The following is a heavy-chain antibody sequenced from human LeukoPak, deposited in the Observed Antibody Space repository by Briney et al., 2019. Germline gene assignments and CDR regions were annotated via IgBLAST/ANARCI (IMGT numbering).Heavy chain of an antibody. Sequence: GGSLRLSCAASGFTFSSYWMSWVRQAPGKGLEWVANIKQDGSEKYYVDSVKGRFTISRDNAKNSLYLQMNSLRAEDTAVYYCAKVKLRFLEWSHDAFDIWGQGTMVTVSS. D-gene: IGHD3-3*01. V-gene: IGHV3-7*03. CDR3: AKVKLRFLEWSHDAFDI. CDR2: IKQDGSEK. J-gene: IGHJ3*02. CDR1: GFTFSSYW.